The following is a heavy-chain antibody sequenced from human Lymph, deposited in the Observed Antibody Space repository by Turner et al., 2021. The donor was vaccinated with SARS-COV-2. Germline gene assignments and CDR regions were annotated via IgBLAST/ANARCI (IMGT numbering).Heavy chain of an antibody. CDR1: GASISNYY. CDR2: IYYSGST. CDR3: ARGFDY. V-gene: IGHV4-59*01. J-gene: IGHJ4*02. Sequence: QVQLQESVPGLVKPAETMSLTCTVSGASISNYYWSWIRQPPGKGLEWSGYIYYSGSTNYNPSLKSRVTISVDTSNNHFSLKLSSVTAADTAVYYCARGFDYWGQGTLVTVSS.